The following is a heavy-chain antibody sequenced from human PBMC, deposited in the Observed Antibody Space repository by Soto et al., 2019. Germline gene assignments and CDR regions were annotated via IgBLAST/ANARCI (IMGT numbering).Heavy chain of an antibody. CDR1: GFTFSSYS. J-gene: IGHJ6*02. V-gene: IGHV3-21*01. CDR3: ARGGKRGYYYGMDV. CDR2: ISSSSSYI. D-gene: IGHD6-13*01. Sequence: GGSLRLSCAASGFTFSSYSMNWVRQAPGKGLEWVSSISSSSSYIYYADSVKGRFTISRDNAKNSLYLQMNSLRAEDTAVYYCARGGKRGYYYGMDVWGQGTTVTVSS.